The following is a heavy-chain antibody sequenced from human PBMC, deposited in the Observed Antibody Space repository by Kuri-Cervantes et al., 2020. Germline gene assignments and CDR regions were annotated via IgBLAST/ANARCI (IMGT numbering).Heavy chain of an antibody. CDR2: IYSGGST. V-gene: IGHV3-66*01. D-gene: IGHD3-22*01. CDR3: AKGTYDSSGYPEYFQH. CDR1: GFTVSSNY. J-gene: IGHJ1*01. Sequence: GESLKISCAASGFTVSSNYMSWVRQAPGKGLEWVSVIYSGGSTYYADSVKGRFTISRDNSKNTLYLQMNSLRAEDTAVYYCAKGTYDSSGYPEYFQHWGQGTLVTVSS.